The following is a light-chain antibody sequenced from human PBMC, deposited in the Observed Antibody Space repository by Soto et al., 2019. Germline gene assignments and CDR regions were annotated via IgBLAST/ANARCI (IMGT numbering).Light chain of an antibody. CDR3: SLFTSSCFDV. CDR1: GRDSCAYNY. Sequence: SVPTQPASVSGSPGQSITISRPGNGRDSCAYNYVSWYQQHPGKTPKLLIHGATRRPSGVSSRFSASKSAYTASLTISGLQAEDEATYFCSLFTSSCFDVFGPGTKVTVL. J-gene: IGLJ1*01. CDR2: GAT. V-gene: IGLV2-14*01.